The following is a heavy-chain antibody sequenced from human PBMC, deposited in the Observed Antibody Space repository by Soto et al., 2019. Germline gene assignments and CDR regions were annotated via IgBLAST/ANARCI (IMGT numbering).Heavy chain of an antibody. CDR3: ARDGTTYYGMDV. V-gene: IGHV1-2*04. CDR1: GYTFTGYY. CDR2: INPNNGGT. J-gene: IGHJ6*02. D-gene: IGHD1-1*01. Sequence: ASVKVSFKASGYTFTGYYMHWVRQAPGQGLEWMGWINPNNGGTNYAQKFQGWVTMTRDTSISTAYMELSRLRSDDTAVYYCARDGTTYYGMDVWGQGTTVTVSS.